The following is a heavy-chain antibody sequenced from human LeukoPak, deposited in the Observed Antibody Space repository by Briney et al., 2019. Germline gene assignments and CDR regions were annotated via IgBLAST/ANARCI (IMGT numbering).Heavy chain of an antibody. Sequence: GASVKVSCKASGGTFSSYAISWVRQAPGQGLEWMGGIIPIFGTTNYAQKFQDRVTITADKSTSTAYMELSSLRSEDTAVYYCATTEGTHYDILTGYYFFSRYYFDYWGQGTLVTVSS. D-gene: IGHD3-9*01. CDR3: ATTEGTHYDILTGYYFFSRYYFDY. V-gene: IGHV1-69*06. CDR1: GGTFSSYA. J-gene: IGHJ4*02. CDR2: IIPIFGTT.